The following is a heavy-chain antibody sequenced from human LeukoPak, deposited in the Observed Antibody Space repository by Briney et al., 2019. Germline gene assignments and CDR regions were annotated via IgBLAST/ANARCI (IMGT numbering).Heavy chain of an antibody. CDR2: IYYSGST. V-gene: IGHV4-59*01. Sequence: SETLSLTCTVSGGSISSYYWSWIRQPPGKGLEWIGYIYYSGSTNYNPSLKSRVTISVDTSKYRFSLKLSSVTAADTAVYYCAREEQLDYFDYWGQGTLVTVSS. D-gene: IGHD6-6*01. J-gene: IGHJ4*02. CDR3: AREEQLDYFDY. CDR1: GGSISSYY.